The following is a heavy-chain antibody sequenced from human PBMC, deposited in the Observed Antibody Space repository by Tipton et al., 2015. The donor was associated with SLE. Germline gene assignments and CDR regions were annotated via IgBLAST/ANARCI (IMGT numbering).Heavy chain of an antibody. CDR1: GGSISSHY. CDR2: IYYSGST. Sequence: TLSLTCTVTGGSISSHYWSWIRQPPGKGLEWIGHIYYSGSTNYNPSLKSRVTISLDTSKNQCSLKLRSVTAADTAVYYCAREGDGYNHGWFDPWGQGTLVIVSS. D-gene: IGHD5-24*01. CDR3: AREGDGYNHGWFDP. V-gene: IGHV4-59*11. J-gene: IGHJ5*02.